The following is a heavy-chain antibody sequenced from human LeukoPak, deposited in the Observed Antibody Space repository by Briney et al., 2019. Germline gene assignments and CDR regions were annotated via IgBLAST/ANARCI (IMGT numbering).Heavy chain of an antibody. D-gene: IGHD6-13*01. Sequence: SQTLSPTCAISGDSVSSNSAAWNWIRQSPSRGLEWLGRTYYRSKWSNDYAVSVKSRVTINADTSKNQFSLQLNSVTPEDTAVYYCARDHEIAAAGIGYYYYGMDVWGQGTTVTVSS. V-gene: IGHV6-1*01. CDR2: TYYRSKWSN. J-gene: IGHJ6*02. CDR3: ARDHEIAAAGIGYYYYGMDV. CDR1: GDSVSSNSAA.